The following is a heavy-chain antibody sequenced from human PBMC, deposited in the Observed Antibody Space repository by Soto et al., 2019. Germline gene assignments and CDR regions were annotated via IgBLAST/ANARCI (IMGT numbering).Heavy chain of an antibody. CDR3: AIGTHYGDYEYFDY. J-gene: IGHJ4*02. Sequence: ETLSLTCTVSGGSISSYYWSWIRQPPGKGLEWIGYIYYSGSTNYNPSLKSRVTISVDTSKNQFSLKLSSVTAADTAVYYCAIGTHYGDYEYFDYRGQGTLVTVSS. D-gene: IGHD4-17*01. CDR1: GGSISSYY. V-gene: IGHV4-59*08. CDR2: IYYSGST.